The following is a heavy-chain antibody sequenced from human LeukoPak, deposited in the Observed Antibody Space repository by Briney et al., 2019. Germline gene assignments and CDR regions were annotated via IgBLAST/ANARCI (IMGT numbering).Heavy chain of an antibody. CDR3: ARAYDYVWGSYRPLGY. D-gene: IGHD3-16*02. CDR1: GGSFSGYY. Sequence: SETLSLTCAVYGGSFSGYYWSWIRQPPGKGLEWIGEINHSGSTNYNPSLKSRVTISVDTSKNQFSLKLSSATAADTAVYYCARAYDYVWGSYRPLGYWGQGTLVTVSS. V-gene: IGHV4-34*01. CDR2: INHSGST. J-gene: IGHJ4*02.